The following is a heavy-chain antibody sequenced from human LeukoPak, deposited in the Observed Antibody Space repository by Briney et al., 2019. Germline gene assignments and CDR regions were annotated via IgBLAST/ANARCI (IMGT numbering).Heavy chain of an antibody. D-gene: IGHD6-19*01. V-gene: IGHV3-53*01. Sequence: PGGSLRLSCAAPGFTVSSNYMSWVRQAPGKGLEWVSVIYSGGSTYYADSVKGRFTISRDNSKNTLYLQMNSLRAEDTDVYYCARDSGIAVAGFDPWGQGTLVTVSS. J-gene: IGHJ5*02. CDR2: IYSGGST. CDR3: ARDSGIAVAGFDP. CDR1: GFTVSSNY.